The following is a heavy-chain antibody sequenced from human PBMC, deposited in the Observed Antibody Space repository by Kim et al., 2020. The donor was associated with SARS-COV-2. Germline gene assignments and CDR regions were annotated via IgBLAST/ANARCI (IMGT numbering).Heavy chain of an antibody. CDR3: TRVIRHYDSSGNSRLGLFDY. D-gene: IGHD3-22*01. V-gene: IGHV3-49*04. J-gene: IGHJ4*02. CDR1: GFKFGDYA. CDR2: IRSNAYGGTT. Sequence: GGSLRLSCTASGFKFGDYAMSWVRQAPGKGLEWVGFIRSNAYGGTTENAASVKGRFSISRDDSRYIVHLQMNSLRTEDTAVYFCTRVIRHYDSSGNSRLGLFDYWGQGTPVTVSS.